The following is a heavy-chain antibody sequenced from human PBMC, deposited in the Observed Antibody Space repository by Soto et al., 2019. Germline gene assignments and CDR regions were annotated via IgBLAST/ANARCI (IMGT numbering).Heavy chain of an antibody. Sequence: RRLSCAASGFTFSSYAMSWVRQAPGKGLEWVSAISGSGGSTYYADSVKGRFTISRDNSKNTLYLQMNSLRAEDTAVYYCAKGSNIVVVPAARGYNWFDPWGQGTLVTVSS. CDR3: AKGSNIVVVPAARGYNWFDP. CDR1: GFTFSSYA. D-gene: IGHD2-2*01. CDR2: ISGSGGST. J-gene: IGHJ5*02. V-gene: IGHV3-23*01.